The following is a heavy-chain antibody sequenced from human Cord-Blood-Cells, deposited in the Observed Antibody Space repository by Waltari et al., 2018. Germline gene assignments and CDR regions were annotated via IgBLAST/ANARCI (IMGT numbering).Heavy chain of an antibody. CDR2: INGSGGST. D-gene: IGHD3-3*01. V-gene: IGHV3-23*04. CDR1: GFTFSSYA. CDR3: AKGYYDFWSGYYFDY. Sequence: EVQLVESGGGLVQHGGSLRLSCAASGFTFSSYAMSWVRQAPGKGLEWVSAINGSGGSTYYADSVKGRFTISRDNSKNTLYLQMNSLRAEDTAVYYCAKGYYDFWSGYYFDYWGQGTLVTVSS. J-gene: IGHJ4*02.